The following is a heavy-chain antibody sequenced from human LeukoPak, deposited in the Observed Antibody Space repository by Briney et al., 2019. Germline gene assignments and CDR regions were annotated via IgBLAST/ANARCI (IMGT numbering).Heavy chain of an antibody. Sequence: SVKVSCKASGGTFSSYAISWVRQAPGQGLEWMGGIIPIFGTANYAQKFQGRVTITTDESTSTAYMELSSLRSEDTAVYYCARDTGIVGATEYWGQGTLVTVSS. CDR2: IIPIFGTA. J-gene: IGHJ4*02. CDR1: GGTFSSYA. V-gene: IGHV1-69*05. D-gene: IGHD1-26*01. CDR3: ARDTGIVGATEY.